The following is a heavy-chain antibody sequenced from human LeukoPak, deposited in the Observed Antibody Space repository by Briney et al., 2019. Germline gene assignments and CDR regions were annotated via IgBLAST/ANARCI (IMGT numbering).Heavy chain of an antibody. J-gene: IGHJ4*02. CDR2: INWNGGST. V-gene: IGHV3-20*04. D-gene: IGHD3-22*01. CDR1: GFTFDDYG. CDR3: AKGRKGYYDSSGIWDY. Sequence: GGSLRLSCAASGFTFDDYGMSWVRQAPGKGLEWVSGINWNGGSTGYADSVKGRFTISRDNAKNSLYLQMNSLRAEDTALYYCAKGRKGYYDSSGIWDYWGQGTLVTVSS.